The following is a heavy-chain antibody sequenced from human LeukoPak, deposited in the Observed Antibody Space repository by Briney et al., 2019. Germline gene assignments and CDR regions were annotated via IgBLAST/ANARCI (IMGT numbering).Heavy chain of an antibody. Sequence: PGRSLRLSCAASGFTFSSYGMHWVRQAPGKGLEWVAVISYDGSNKYYADSVKGRFTISRDNSKNTLYLQMNSLRAEDTAVYYCAKFHDTAMVPPDCWGQGTLVTVSS. CDR1: GFTFSSYG. CDR2: ISYDGSNK. J-gene: IGHJ4*02. V-gene: IGHV3-30*18. CDR3: AKFHDTAMVPPDC. D-gene: IGHD5-18*01.